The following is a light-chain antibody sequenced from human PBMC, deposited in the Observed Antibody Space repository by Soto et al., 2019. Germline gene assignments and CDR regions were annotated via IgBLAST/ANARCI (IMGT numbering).Light chain of an antibody. CDR2: DAS. CDR1: QSISSW. Sequence: DIQMTQSPSTLSASVGDRVTITCRASQSISSWLAWYQQKPGKAPKLLIYDASSLESGVPSRFSGSGSVTELTLTISSLQPDDFAPYYCQQYNSYSRFTFGPGTKVDIK. J-gene: IGKJ3*01. V-gene: IGKV1-5*01. CDR3: QQYNSYSRFT.